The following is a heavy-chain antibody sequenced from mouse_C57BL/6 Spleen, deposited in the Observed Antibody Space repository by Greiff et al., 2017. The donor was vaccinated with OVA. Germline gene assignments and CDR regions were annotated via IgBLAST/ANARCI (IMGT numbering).Heavy chain of an antibody. CDR1: GYTFTSYW. V-gene: IGHV1-5*01. CDR3: TRGIYYGRGYYFDY. J-gene: IGHJ2*01. CDR2: IYPGNSDT. D-gene: IGHD2-1*01. Sequence: VQLQQSGTVLARPGASVKMSCKTSGYTFTSYWMHWVKQRPGQGLEWIGAIYPGNSDTSYNQKFKGKAKLTAVTSASTAYMELSSLTNEDSAVYYCTRGIYYGRGYYFDYWGQGTTLTVSS.